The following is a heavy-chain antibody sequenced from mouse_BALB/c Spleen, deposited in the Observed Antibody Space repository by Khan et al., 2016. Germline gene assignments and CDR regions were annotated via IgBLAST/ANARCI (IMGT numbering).Heavy chain of an antibody. J-gene: IGHJ3*01. D-gene: IGHD3-1*01. CDR1: GYAFSSYW. Sequence: QVQLQQSGAELVRPGSSVKISCKARGYAFSSYWMNWVKQRPGQGLEWIGQIYPGDGDTNYNGKFKGKATLTADKSSSTAYMQLSSLTSEDSAVYFCARVGSSGYVAWLAYWGQGALVTVSA. CDR2: IYPGDGDT. CDR3: ARVGSSGYVAWLAY. V-gene: IGHV1-80*01.